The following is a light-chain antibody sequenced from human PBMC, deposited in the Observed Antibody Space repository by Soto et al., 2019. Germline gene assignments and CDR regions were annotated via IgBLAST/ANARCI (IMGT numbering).Light chain of an antibody. CDR1: QAVSSNY. CDR2: GAS. J-gene: IGKJ1*01. V-gene: IGKV3-20*01. Sequence: ALPPFPGTLSSSPSARATLSGRASQAVSSNYLAWYQQKPGQAPRLLISGASGRANGVPDRFSGSGSGTEFTLTINRLESEDCAVYFCQQYGDLPWTFGQGTKVDIK. CDR3: QQYGDLPWT.